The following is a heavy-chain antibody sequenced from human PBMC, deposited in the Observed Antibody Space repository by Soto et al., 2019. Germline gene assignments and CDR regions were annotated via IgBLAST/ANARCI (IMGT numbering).Heavy chain of an antibody. Sequence: PSQTLSLTCAISGASVSRNSAAWNWIRQSPSRGHEWLGRTYYRSKWYNDYAVSVKSRITINPDTYKNKYSLQLNSVTPEDTAVYYCASDRGCGWYDYYYYYYGMDVWGQGTTVTVSS. CDR2: TYYRSKWYN. CDR3: ASDRGCGWYDYYYYYYGMDV. CDR1: GASVSRNSAA. V-gene: IGHV6-1*01. D-gene: IGHD6-19*01. J-gene: IGHJ6*02.